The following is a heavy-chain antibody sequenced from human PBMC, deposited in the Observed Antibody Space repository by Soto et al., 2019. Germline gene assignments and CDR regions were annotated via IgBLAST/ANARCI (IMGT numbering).Heavy chain of an antibody. D-gene: IGHD3-10*01. CDR3: ARFSYYYASGSPFDH. J-gene: IGHJ4*02. CDR1: GFPLSSNGMS. Sequence: SGPTLVNPTETLTLTCTFSGFPLSSNGMSVSWIRQPPGQALEWLAVIDWDGDQYYTTSLKTRLTVSKDTSKNQVVLRLTNVDPADTATYFCARFSYYYASGSPFDHWGQGNLVTVS. V-gene: IGHV2-70*12. CDR2: IDWDGDQ.